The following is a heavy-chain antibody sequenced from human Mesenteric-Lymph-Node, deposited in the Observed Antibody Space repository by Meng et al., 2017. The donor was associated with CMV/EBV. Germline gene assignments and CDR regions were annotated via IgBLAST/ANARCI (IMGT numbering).Heavy chain of an antibody. D-gene: IGHD3-16*01. V-gene: IGHV3-23*01. CDR1: GGCCSTYA. CDR3: ATDLGLNVGAYDS. Sequence: SSGGCCSTYAMGGGRQARGKGLEWLSGMRGPSDATYYAGSVERRFTISRDTSKNTLYLHMNSLSAEDTALYYCATDLGLNVGAYDSWGQGTLVTVSS. CDR2: MRGPSDAT. J-gene: IGHJ4*02.